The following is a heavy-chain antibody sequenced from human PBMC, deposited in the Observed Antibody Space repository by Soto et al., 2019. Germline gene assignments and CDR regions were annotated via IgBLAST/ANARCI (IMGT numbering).Heavy chain of an antibody. Sequence: EVQLVESGGGWVQPGGSLRLSCAASGFTVSSYWMSWVRQAPGKGLEWVANIKQDGSEKYYVDSVKGRFTISRDNAENSLYLQMKSLRAEDTAVYYCERGDLNLDYGGQGTLVTVSS. CDR3: ERGDLNLDY. V-gene: IGHV3-7*01. J-gene: IGHJ4*02. CDR2: IKQDGSEK. CDR1: GFTVSSYW. D-gene: IGHD2-21*01.